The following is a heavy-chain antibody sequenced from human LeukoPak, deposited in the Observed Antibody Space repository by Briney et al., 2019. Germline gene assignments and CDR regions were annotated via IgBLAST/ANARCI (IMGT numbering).Heavy chain of an antibody. CDR2: IIPILGIA. CDR3: ARQTTSYYFDY. CDR1: GGTFSSYA. Sequence: SVKVSCKASGGTFSSYAISWVRQAPGQGLEWMGRIIPILGIANYAQKFQGRVTITADKSTSTAYMELSSLRSEDTAVYYCARQTTSYYFDYWAREPWSPSPQ. J-gene: IGHJ4*02. V-gene: IGHV1-69*04. D-gene: IGHD4-17*01.